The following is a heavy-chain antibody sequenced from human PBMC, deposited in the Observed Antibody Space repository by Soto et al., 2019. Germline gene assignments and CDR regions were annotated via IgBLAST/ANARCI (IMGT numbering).Heavy chain of an antibody. Sequence: GESLKISCKGSGYSFTSYWISWVRQMPGKGLEWMGRIYPDDSEIEYSPSFQGLVTISADKSINTAYLQWNSLKASDTAMYYCTRHGPDIAHDYWGPGTLVTVSS. J-gene: IGHJ4*02. V-gene: IGHV5-51*01. D-gene: IGHD2-15*01. CDR1: GYSFTSYW. CDR2: IYPDDSEI. CDR3: TRHGPDIAHDY.